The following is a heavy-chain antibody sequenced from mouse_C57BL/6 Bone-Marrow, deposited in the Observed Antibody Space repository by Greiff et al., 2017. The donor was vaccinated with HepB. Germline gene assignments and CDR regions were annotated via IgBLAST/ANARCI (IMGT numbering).Heavy chain of an antibody. Sequence: VQLQQSGPELVKPGASVKISCKASGYTFTDYYMNWVKKSHGKSLEWIGSINPNNGGTSYNQKFKGKATLTVDKSSSTAYMELRSLTSEDSAVYYCARFAYWGQGTLVTVSA. CDR2: INPNNGGT. J-gene: IGHJ3*01. CDR1: GYTFTDYY. V-gene: IGHV1-26*01. CDR3: ARFAY.